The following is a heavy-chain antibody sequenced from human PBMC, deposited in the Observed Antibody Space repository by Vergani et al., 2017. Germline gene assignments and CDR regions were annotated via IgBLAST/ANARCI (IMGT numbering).Heavy chain of an antibody. CDR1: GFTFSDYY. J-gene: IGHJ6*02. V-gene: IGHV3-23*04. Sequence: VQLVESGGGLVKPGGSLRLSCAASGFTFSDYYMSWIRQAPGKGLEWVSAISGSGGSTYYADSVKGRFTISRDNSKNTLYLQMNSLRAEDTAVYYCAKYSQYYYYYYGMDVWGQGTTVTVSS. D-gene: IGHD5-18*01. CDR3: AKYSQYYYYYYGMDV. CDR2: ISGSGGST.